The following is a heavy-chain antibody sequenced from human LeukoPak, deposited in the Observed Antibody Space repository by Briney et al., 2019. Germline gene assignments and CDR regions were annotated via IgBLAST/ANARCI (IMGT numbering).Heavy chain of an antibody. V-gene: IGHV3-7*01. CDR1: GFPFSNYW. CDR2: IKEDGSEK. J-gene: IGHJ4*02. CDR3: ARGNRGYSYGNFDY. D-gene: IGHD5-18*01. Sequence: GGSLRLSCAASGFPFSNYWMSWVRQAPGKGLEWVANIKEDGSEKYYVDSVKGRFTISRDNDKNSLYLQMNSLRAADTAVYYCARGNRGYSYGNFDYWGQGTLVTVSS.